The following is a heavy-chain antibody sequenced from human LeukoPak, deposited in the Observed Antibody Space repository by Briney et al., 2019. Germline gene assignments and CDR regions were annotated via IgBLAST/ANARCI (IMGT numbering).Heavy chain of an antibody. Sequence: ASVKVSCKASGYTFTSYDINWVRQATGQALEWMGWMNPNSGNTGYAQKFQGRVTMTTNTSISTAYMELSSLRSEDTAVYYCARAGYSNYPSFDYWGQGTLVTVSS. D-gene: IGHD4-11*01. CDR3: ARAGYSNYPSFDY. CDR1: GYTFTSYD. V-gene: IGHV1-8*01. J-gene: IGHJ4*02. CDR2: MNPNSGNT.